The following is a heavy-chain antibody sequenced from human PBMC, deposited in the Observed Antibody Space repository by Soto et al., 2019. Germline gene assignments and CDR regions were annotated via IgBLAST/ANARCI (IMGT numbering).Heavy chain of an antibody. CDR3: SRGNWYFDL. CDR2: IYYNGGTK. V-gene: IGHV3-33*01. CDR1: AFNFGSYG. Sequence: QVQLVESGGGVVQPGRSLRLSCVASAFNFGSYGMHWVRQAPGKGLEWVAVIYYNGGTKNYADSVKGRFTISRDNSNNTLYLQMNSRRAEDTAVYYCSRGNWYFDLWGRGTLVTVSS. J-gene: IGHJ2*01.